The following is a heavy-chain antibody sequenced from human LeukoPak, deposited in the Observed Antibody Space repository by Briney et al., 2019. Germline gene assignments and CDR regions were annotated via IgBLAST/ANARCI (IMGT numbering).Heavy chain of an antibody. CDR1: GFTVSSNY. V-gene: IGHV3-66*02. D-gene: IGHD1-26*01. Sequence: GGSLRLSCAASGFTVSSNYMTWVRQAPGKGLEWVSVIYSGGSTYYADSVKGRFTLSRDNSMNTLYLQMNSLRPEDTAVYYCARDHVGWFDPWGQGILVTVSS. CDR3: ARDHVGWFDP. J-gene: IGHJ5*02. CDR2: IYSGGST.